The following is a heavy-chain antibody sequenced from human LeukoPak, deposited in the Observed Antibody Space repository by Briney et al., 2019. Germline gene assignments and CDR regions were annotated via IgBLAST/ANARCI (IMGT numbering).Heavy chain of an antibody. V-gene: IGHV3-11*01. Sequence: GGSLRLSCAASGFTFSDYYMSWIRQAPGKGLEWVSYISSSGSTIYYADSVKGRFIISRDNAKNSLYLQMNSLRAEDTAVYYCARSNVDTAMVFGYWGQGTLVTVSS. CDR3: ARSNVDTAMVFGY. D-gene: IGHD5-18*01. CDR2: ISSSGSTI. J-gene: IGHJ4*02. CDR1: GFTFSDYY.